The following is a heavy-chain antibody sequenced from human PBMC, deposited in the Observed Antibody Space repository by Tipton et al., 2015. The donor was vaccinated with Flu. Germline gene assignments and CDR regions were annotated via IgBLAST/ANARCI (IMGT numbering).Heavy chain of an antibody. CDR3: ARGYCSGGNCYNAFDI. V-gene: IGHV4-59*08. CDR1: GGSISSYY. D-gene: IGHD2-15*01. J-gene: IGHJ3*02. Sequence: TLSLTCTVSGGSISSYYWSWIRQTPGKGLEWIGYIYYSGSTNYNPSLKSRVTISVDTSKNQFSLKLSSVTATDTAVYYCARGYCSGGNCYNAFDIWGQGTMVTVSS. CDR2: IYYSGST.